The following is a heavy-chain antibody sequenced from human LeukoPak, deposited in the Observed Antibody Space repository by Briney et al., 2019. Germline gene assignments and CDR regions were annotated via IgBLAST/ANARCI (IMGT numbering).Heavy chain of an antibody. J-gene: IGHJ4*02. CDR3: ARDFGTTGWHTFDY. CDR2: TYYRSKWYN. CDR1: GDSVSSKNGA. Sequence: SQTLSLTCVASGDSVSSKNGAWNWIRQSPSRGLGWLGRTYYRSKWYNDYAESMEGRMTISQDTSKNQYSLHLNSVTPDDTAVYYCARDFGTTGWHTFDYWGQGTLVTVSS. D-gene: IGHD6-19*01. V-gene: IGHV6-1*01.